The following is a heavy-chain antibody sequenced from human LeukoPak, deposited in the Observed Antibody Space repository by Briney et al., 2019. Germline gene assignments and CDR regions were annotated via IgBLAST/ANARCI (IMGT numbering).Heavy chain of an antibody. J-gene: IGHJ3*02. CDR3: AKDRYYDSSGGDAFDI. D-gene: IGHD3-22*01. CDR2: ISGSGGST. Sequence: PGGSLRLSCAASGFTVSSNYMSWVRQAPGKGLEWVSAISGSGGSTYYADSVKGRFTISRDNSKNTPYLQMNSLRAEDTAVYYCAKDRYYDSSGGDAFDIWGQGTMVTVSS. CDR1: GFTVSSNY. V-gene: IGHV3-23*01.